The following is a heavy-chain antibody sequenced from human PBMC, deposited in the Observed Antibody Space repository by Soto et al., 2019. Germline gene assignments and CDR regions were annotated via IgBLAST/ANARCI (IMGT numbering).Heavy chain of an antibody. CDR3: AKDRHRIAAAGTTWFDP. V-gene: IGHV3-30*18. Sequence: GGSLRLSCAASGFTFSSYGMHWVRQAPGKGLEWVAVISFDGSNKYYADSGKGRFTISRDNSRNTLYLQMNSLRAEDTAVYYCAKDRHRIAAAGTTWFDPWGQGTLVTVSS. CDR2: ISFDGSNK. D-gene: IGHD6-13*01. J-gene: IGHJ5*02. CDR1: GFTFSSYG.